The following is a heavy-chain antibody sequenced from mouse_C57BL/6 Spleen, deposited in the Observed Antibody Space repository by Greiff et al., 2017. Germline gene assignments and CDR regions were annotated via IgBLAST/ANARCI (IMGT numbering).Heavy chain of an antibody. Sequence: EAGGGLVQPKGSLKLSCAASGFSFNTYAMNWVRQAPGKGLEWVARIRSKSNNYATYYADSVKDRFTISRDDSESMLYLQMNNLKTEDTAMYYCVRHLLYGSSYDWYFDVWGTGTTVTVSS. V-gene: IGHV10-1*01. CDR3: VRHLLYGSSYDWYFDV. CDR2: IRSKSNNYAT. J-gene: IGHJ1*03. CDR1: GFSFNTYA. D-gene: IGHD1-1*01.